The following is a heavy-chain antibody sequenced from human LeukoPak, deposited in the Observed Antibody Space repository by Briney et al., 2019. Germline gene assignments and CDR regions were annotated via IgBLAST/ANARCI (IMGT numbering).Heavy chain of an antibody. CDR3: ARGYYDYVWGRTFFDY. CDR1: GASISSYS. Sequence: SETLSLTCTVSGASISSYSWTWIRQPPGRGLEWIGYIYYSGSTNYNPSLKSRVTISVDTSKNQFSLKLSSVTAADTAVYYCARGYYDYVWGRTFFDYWGQGTLVTVSS. CDR2: IYYSGST. J-gene: IGHJ4*02. V-gene: IGHV4-59*12. D-gene: IGHD3-16*01.